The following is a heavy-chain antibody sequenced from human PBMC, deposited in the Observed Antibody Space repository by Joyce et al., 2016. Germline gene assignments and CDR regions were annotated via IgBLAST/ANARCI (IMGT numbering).Heavy chain of an antibody. CDR3: MSESTVADGGY. CDR1: GFTLSEYW. Sequence: EVQLVESGGGLVQPGGAVRLSCAASGFTLSEYWMDWVRQAPGKGLEWVANINGDGSAKNYVDSVKGRFTISRDSAKNALDLQMNSLRVDDTAVYYCMSESTVADGGYWGQGTLVTVSS. V-gene: IGHV3-7*03. D-gene: IGHD4-23*01. J-gene: IGHJ4*02. CDR2: INGDGSAK.